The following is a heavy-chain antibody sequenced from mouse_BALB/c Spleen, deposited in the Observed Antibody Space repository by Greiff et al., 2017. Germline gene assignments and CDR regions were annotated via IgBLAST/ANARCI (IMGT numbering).Heavy chain of an antibody. Sequence: EVQRVESGGGLVQPGGSMKLSCVASGFTFSNYWMNWVRQSPEKGLEWVAEIRLKSNNYATHYAESVKGRFTISRDDSKSSVYLQMNNLRAEDTGIYYCTRTYYDYDDAMDYWGQGTSVTVSS. D-gene: IGHD2-4*01. CDR3: TRTYYDYDDAMDY. CDR2: IRLKSNNYAT. CDR1: GFTFSNYW. J-gene: IGHJ4*01. V-gene: IGHV6-6*02.